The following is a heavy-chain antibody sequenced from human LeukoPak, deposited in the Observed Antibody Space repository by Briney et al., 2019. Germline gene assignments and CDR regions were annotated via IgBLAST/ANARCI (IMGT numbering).Heavy chain of an antibody. Sequence: PGRSLRLSCAASGFTFSSYAMHWVRQAPGKGLEWVAVISYDGSNKYYADSVKGRFTISRGNAKNSMYLQRNSLRAEDTAVYYCARDRGDGTQPPFYSWGQGTAVTVAS. V-gene: IGHV3-30-3*01. CDR3: ARDRGDGTQPPFYS. D-gene: IGHD5-24*01. CDR1: GFTFSSYA. CDR2: ISYDGSNK. J-gene: IGHJ4*02.